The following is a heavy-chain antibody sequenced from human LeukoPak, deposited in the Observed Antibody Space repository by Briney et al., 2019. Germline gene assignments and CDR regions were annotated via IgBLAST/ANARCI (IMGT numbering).Heavy chain of an antibody. CDR2: INHSGST. CDR1: GGSFSGCY. Sequence: PSETLSLTCAVYGGSFSGCYWSWIRQPPGKGLEWIGEINHSGSTNYNPSLKSRVTISVDTSKNQFSLKLSSVTAADTAVYHCARGPGLVRGVIITNDYWGQGTLVTVSS. J-gene: IGHJ4*02. V-gene: IGHV4-34*01. CDR3: ARGPGLVRGVIITNDY. D-gene: IGHD3-10*01.